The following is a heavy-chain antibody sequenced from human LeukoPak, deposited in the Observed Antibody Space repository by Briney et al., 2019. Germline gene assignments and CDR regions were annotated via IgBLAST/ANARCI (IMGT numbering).Heavy chain of an antibody. CDR1: GFTFSSYS. D-gene: IGHD6-13*01. CDR2: ISSSSSSI. V-gene: IGHV3-21*01. J-gene: IGHJ4*02. CDR3: ARTATDTGEFDY. Sequence: GGSLRLSCAASGFTFSSYSMNWVRQAPGKGLECVSSISSSSSSIYYADSVKGRFTISRDDAKNSLYLQMNSLRAEDTAVYFCARTATDTGEFDYWGQGTLVTVSS.